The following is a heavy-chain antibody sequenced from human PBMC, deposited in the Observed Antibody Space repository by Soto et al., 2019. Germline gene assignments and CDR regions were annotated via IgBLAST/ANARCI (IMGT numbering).Heavy chain of an antibody. Sequence: ASVKVSCKASGYTFTYYFMNWVRQAPGQGLEWMGRINPSGGSTIYAQKFQGRVTMTTDTSTSTAYMELRSLRSDDTAVYYCARDKAVAGYFDYWGQGTLVTVSS. V-gene: IGHV1-46*01. D-gene: IGHD6-19*01. CDR2: INPSGGST. CDR3: ARDKAVAGYFDY. J-gene: IGHJ4*02. CDR1: GYTFTYYF.